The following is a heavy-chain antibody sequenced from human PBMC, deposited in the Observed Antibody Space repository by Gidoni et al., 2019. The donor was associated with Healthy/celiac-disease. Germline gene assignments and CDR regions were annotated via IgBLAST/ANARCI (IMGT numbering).Heavy chain of an antibody. CDR2: IYYRGST. CDR1: GRSISSGCYY. CDR3: AKSTRPDYGGTGGFDY. Sequence: VQLQESGPGLVKPSHTLSLTCTVSGRSISSGCYYWSWIRQHPGKGLEWIGYIYYRGSTHDNPSLKSRVTISVDTSKNQCSLKLSSVTAADTAVYYCAKSTRPDYGGTGGFDYWGQGTLVTVSS. D-gene: IGHD4-17*01. V-gene: IGHV4-31*03. J-gene: IGHJ4*02.